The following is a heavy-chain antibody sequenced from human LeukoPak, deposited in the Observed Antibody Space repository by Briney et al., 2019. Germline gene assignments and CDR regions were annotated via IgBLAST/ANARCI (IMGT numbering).Heavy chain of an antibody. J-gene: IGHJ4*02. CDR1: GFTFSSYA. CDR3: ARGAQDIVVVPATFDY. V-gene: IGHV3-30-3*01. CDR2: ISYDGSNK. Sequence: GGSLRLSCAASGFTFSSYAVHWVRQAPGKGLEWVAVISYDGSNKYYADSVKGRFTISRDNSKNTLYLQMNSLRAEDTAVYYCARGAQDIVVVPATFDYWGQGTLVTVSS. D-gene: IGHD2-2*01.